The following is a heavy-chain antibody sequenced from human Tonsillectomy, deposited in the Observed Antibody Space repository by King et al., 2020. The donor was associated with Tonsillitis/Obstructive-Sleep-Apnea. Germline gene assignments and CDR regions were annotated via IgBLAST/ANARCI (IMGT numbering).Heavy chain of an antibody. CDR2: IYSGGST. CDR3: ARDIKHYCSSTSCYNYYYYYYMDV. Sequence: VQLVESGGGLIQPGGSLRLSCAASGFTVSSNYMSWVRQAPGKGLEWVSVIYSGGSTDYADSVNGRFTITRDNFKNTLYLQMNSRRAEDTSVNYCARDIKHYCSSTSCYNYYYYYYMDVWGKGTTVTVSS. J-gene: IGHJ6*03. CDR1: GFTVSSNY. D-gene: IGHD2-2*01. V-gene: IGHV3-53*01.